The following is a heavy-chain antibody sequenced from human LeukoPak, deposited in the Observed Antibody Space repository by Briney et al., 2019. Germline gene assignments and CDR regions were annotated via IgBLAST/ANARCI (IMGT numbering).Heavy chain of an antibody. CDR1: GFTFSSYS. Sequence: GGSLRLSCAASGFTFSSYSMNWVRQAPGKGLEWISYIISTANAIYYADSVKGRFTISRDNGKNSVYLQMNSLRAEDTAVYYCAGDSSWSFDYWGQGTLVTVSS. CDR3: AGDSSWSFDY. J-gene: IGHJ4*02. V-gene: IGHV3-48*01. CDR2: IISTANAI. D-gene: IGHD3-10*01.